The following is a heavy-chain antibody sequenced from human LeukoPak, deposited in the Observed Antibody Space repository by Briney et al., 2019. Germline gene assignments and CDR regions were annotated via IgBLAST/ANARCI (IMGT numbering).Heavy chain of an antibody. D-gene: IGHD6-19*01. J-gene: IGHJ4*02. CDR1: GGSFSGYY. V-gene: IGHV4-34*01. CDR2: INHSGST. Sequence: PSETLSLTCAVYGGSFSGYYWSWIRQPPGKGLEWIGEINHSGSTNYNPSLKSRVTISVDTSKNQFSLKLSSVTAADTAVYYCARHSLKQWPPYFDYWGQGTLVTVSS. CDR3: ARHSLKQWPPYFDY.